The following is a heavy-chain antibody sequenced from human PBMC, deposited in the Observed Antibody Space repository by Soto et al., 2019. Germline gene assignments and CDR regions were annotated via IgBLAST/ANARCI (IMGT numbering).Heavy chain of an antibody. CDR2: IYQSGFT. CDR3: ARGEISDFDF. D-gene: IGHD3-10*01. CDR1: DNSMSTSGFS. Sequence: SETLSLTCSVSDNSMSTSGFSCSWVLHAPGQGLEWIGYIYQSGFTAYNPSLRSRVTISIDTSKRQFSLSMSSVTAEDTAVYYCARGEISDFDFWGQGTMVTVSS. J-gene: IGHJ4*02. V-gene: IGHV4-30-2*01.